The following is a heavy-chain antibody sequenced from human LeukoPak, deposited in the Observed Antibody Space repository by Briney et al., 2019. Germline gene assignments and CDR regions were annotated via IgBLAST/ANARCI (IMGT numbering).Heavy chain of an antibody. J-gene: IGHJ4*02. D-gene: IGHD2-2*01. Sequence: GGSLRLSCAASGFTFSSYGMHWVRQAPGKGLEWVAVIWYDGSNKYYADSVKGRFTISRDNSKNTLYLQMNSLRAEDTVVYYCARDSQGYCSSTSCYEFDYWGQGTLVTVSS. V-gene: IGHV3-33*01. CDR2: IWYDGSNK. CDR3: ARDSQGYCSSTSCYEFDY. CDR1: GFTFSSYG.